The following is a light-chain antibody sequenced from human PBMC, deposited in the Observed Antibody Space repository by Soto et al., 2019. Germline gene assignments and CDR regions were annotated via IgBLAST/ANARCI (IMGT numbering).Light chain of an antibody. V-gene: IGKV1-5*03. CDR1: QSISVW. CDR3: QQYNTYSA. Sequence: DIQMTQSPSTLSASVGDRVTITCRASQSISVWLAWYQQKPGKAPKLLIYKASSLESGVPSRFSGSGSGTEFPLTISSLQPDDFATYYCQQYNTYSAFGQGTKVEIK. CDR2: KAS. J-gene: IGKJ1*01.